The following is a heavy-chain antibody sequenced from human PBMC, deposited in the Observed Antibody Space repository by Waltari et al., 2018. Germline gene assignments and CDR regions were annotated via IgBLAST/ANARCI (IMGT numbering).Heavy chain of an antibody. CDR2: INHSGST. J-gene: IGHJ4*02. D-gene: IGHD6-19*01. CDR1: GGSFRGYY. CDR3: ARVGGRSIPPVSTRKWLVRGVSDY. V-gene: IGHV4-34*01. Sequence: QVQLQQWGAGLLKPSETLSLTCAVYGGSFRGYYWSWIRQPPGKGLEWIGEINHSGSTNYHPSLKSRVTISVDTSKNQFSLKLSSVTAADTAVYYCARVGGRSIPPVSTRKWLVRGVSDYWGQGTLVTVSS.